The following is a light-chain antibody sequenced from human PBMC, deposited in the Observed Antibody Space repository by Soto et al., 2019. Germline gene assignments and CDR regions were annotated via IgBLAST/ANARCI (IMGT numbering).Light chain of an antibody. CDR1: SSDVGGYKY. V-gene: IGLV2-8*01. Sequence: QSALTQPPSASGSPGQLVTISCTGTSSDVGGYKYVSWYQQHPGKAPKLIIYEVSNRPSGVPDRFSGSKSGNTASLTVSGLQTEDEADYYCSSYAGSNNFVVFGGGTKLTVL. CDR3: SSYAGSNNFVV. CDR2: EVS. J-gene: IGLJ2*01.